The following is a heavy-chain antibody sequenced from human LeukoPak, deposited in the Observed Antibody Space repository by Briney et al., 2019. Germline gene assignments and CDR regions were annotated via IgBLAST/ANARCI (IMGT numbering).Heavy chain of an antibody. CDR2: IIPIFGTA. V-gene: IGHV1-69*13. Sequence: GASVKVSCKASGGTFSSYAISWVRQAPGQGLEWMGGIIPIFGTANYTQKFQGRVTITADESTSTAYMELSSLRSEDTAVYYCARVNLRGGKYGTGYYGMDIWGQGTTVIVSS. CDR1: GGTFSSYA. CDR3: ARVNLRGGKYGTGYYGMDI. J-gene: IGHJ6*02. D-gene: IGHD3/OR15-3a*01.